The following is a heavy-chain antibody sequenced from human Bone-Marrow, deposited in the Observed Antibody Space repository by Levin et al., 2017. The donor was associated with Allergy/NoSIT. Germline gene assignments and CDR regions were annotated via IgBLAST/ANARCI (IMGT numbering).Heavy chain of an antibody. CDR3: ARESEYYDSSGYNGNWFDP. J-gene: IGHJ5*02. Sequence: ASVKVSCKASGYTFTGYYMHWVRQAPGQGLEWMGWINPNSGGTNYAQKFQGRVTMTRDTSISTAYMELSRLRSDDTAVYYCARESEYYDSSGYNGNWFDPWGQGTLVTVSS. D-gene: IGHD3-22*01. CDR1: GYTFTGYY. V-gene: IGHV1-2*02. CDR2: INPNSGGT.